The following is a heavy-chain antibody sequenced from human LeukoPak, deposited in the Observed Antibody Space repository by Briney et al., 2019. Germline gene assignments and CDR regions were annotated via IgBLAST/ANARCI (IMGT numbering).Heavy chain of an antibody. V-gene: IGHV4-39*01. D-gene: IGHD3-3*01. CDR1: GGSISSSSYY. CDR2: IYYSGST. Sequence: SETLSLTCTVSGGSISSSSYYWGWIRQPPGKGLEWIGSIYYSGSTYYNPSLKSRVTISVDTSKNQFSLKLSSVTAADTAVYYCARHYTKGHTIFGVVTFDPWGQGTLVTVPS. CDR3: ARHYTKGHTIFGVVTFDP. J-gene: IGHJ5*02.